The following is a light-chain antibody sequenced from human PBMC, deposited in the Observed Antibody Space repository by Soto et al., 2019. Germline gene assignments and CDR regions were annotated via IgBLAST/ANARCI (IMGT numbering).Light chain of an antibody. Sequence: DIQMTQSPSSLSASVGDRVTITCQASQDIRNYVNWYQQKPGKDPKLLIYDASNLETGVPSRFSGSRTGKDFTLTISSLQPEDIAAYYCQHYDTLPPTFGGGTKVEIK. V-gene: IGKV1-33*01. CDR1: QDIRNY. J-gene: IGKJ4*01. CDR3: QHYDTLPPT. CDR2: DAS.